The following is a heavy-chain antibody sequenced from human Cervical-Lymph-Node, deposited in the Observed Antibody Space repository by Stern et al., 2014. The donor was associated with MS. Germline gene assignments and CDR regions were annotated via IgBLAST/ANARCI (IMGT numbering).Heavy chain of an antibody. D-gene: IGHD5-24*01. J-gene: IGHJ4*02. CDR3: ARRGDGYNYYFDF. CDR1: GYSFTNYW. CDR2: ICPGDSDT. Sequence: EVQLVESGAEVKRPGESLKISCKGSGYSFTNYWIGWVRQMPGKGLEWMGIICPGDSDTTYSPSFQGRVAFSVDKSIIAAYLQWGSLRASDTAMYYCARRGDGYNYYFDFWGQGTLVTVSS. V-gene: IGHV5-51*03.